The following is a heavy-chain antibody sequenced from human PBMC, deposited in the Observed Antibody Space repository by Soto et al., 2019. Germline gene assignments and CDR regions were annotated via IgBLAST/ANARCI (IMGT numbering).Heavy chain of an antibody. V-gene: IGHV3-30*18. Sequence: QVQLVESGGGVVQPGRSLRLSCAASGFTFSSYGMHWVRQAPGKGLEWVAVISYDGSNKYYADSVKGRFTISRDNSKNTLYLQMNSLRAEDTAVYYCAKPTSYNWNDEAFDIWGQGTMVTVSS. CDR2: ISYDGSNK. CDR3: AKPTSYNWNDEAFDI. J-gene: IGHJ3*02. D-gene: IGHD1-20*01. CDR1: GFTFSSYG.